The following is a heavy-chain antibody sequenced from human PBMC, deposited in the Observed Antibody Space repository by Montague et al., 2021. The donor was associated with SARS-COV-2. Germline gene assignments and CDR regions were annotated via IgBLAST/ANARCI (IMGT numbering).Heavy chain of an antibody. V-gene: IGHV4-30-4*08. D-gene: IGHD2-15*01. CDR1: GGSIRSSDNY. CDR3: ARHYSATLPAVY. Sequence: TLSLTCTVSGGSIRSSDNYWSWIRQHPGEGLEWIGYIYSSGTTYYNPSLRSRVTISVDTSKNQFSLKVNSVTAADTAVYYCARHYSATLPAVYWGQGTLVTVSS. J-gene: IGHJ4*02. CDR2: IYSSGTT.